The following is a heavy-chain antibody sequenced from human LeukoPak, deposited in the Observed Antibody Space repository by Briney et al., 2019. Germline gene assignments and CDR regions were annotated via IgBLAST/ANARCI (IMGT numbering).Heavy chain of an antibody. CDR2: ISYDGSNK. CDR1: GFTFSSYA. D-gene: IGHD1-7*01. Sequence: GGSLRLSCAASGFTFSSYAMHWVRQAPGKGLEWVAVISYDGSNKYYADSVKGRFTISRDNSKNTLYLQMNSLRAEDTAVYYCARDSPLYNWNYDAFDIWGQGTMVTVFS. V-gene: IGHV3-30*04. CDR3: ARDSPLYNWNYDAFDI. J-gene: IGHJ3*02.